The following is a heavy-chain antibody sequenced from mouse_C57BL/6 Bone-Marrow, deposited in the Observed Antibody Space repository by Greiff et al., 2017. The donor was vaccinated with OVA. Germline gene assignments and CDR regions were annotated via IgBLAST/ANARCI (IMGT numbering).Heavy chain of an antibody. CDR2: IDPETGGT. D-gene: IGHD2-4*01. Sequence: VQLQQSGAELVRPGASVTLSCKASGYTFTDYEMHWVKQTPVHGLEWIGAIDPETGGTAYNQKFKGKAILTADKSSSTAYMELRSLTSEDSAVYYCTREVYYDYDWYFDVWGTGTTVTVSS. CDR3: TREVYYDYDWYFDV. V-gene: IGHV1-15*01. J-gene: IGHJ1*03. CDR1: GYTFTDYE.